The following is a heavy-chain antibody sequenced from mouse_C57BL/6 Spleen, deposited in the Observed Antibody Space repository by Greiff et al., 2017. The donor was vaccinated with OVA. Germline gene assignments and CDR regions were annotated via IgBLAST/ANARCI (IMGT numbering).Heavy chain of an antibody. Sequence: EVKLEESGPGLVKPSQSLSLTCSVTGYSITSGYYWNWIRQFPGNKLEWMGYISYDGSNNYNPSLKNRISITRDTSKNQFFLKLNSVTTEDTATYYCARRDGYYYAMDYWGQGTSVTVSS. CDR3: ARRDGYYYAMDY. J-gene: IGHJ4*01. CDR1: GYSITSGYY. D-gene: IGHD3-3*01. CDR2: ISYDGSN. V-gene: IGHV3-6*01.